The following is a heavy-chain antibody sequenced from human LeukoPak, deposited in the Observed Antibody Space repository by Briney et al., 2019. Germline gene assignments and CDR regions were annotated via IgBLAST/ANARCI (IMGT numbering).Heavy chain of an antibody. V-gene: IGHV3-66*01. CDR2: IHRDGSI. Sequence: HPGGSLRLSCAVSGFTVSTNYMSWVRQAPGKGLEWVSIIHRDGSIYYADSVKGRFTISRDNAKNSLYLQMNSLRAEDTAVYYCASVTITKQQLSTSAHYYYGMDVWGQGTTVTVSS. J-gene: IGHJ6*02. CDR3: ASVTITKQQLSTSAHYYYGMDV. CDR1: GFTVSTNY. D-gene: IGHD6-13*01.